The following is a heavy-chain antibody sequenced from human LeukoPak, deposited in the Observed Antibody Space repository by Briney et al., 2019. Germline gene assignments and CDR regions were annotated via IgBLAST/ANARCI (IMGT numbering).Heavy chain of an antibody. J-gene: IGHJ4*02. CDR1: GGSISSGGYY. V-gene: IGHV4-31*03. CDR3: ARSPSGYDYFDY. D-gene: IGHD3-22*01. Sequence: SQTLCLTCTVSGGSISSGGYYWSWIRQHPGKGLEWIGYIYYSGSTYYNPSLKSRVTISVDTYKNQFSLKLSSVTAADTAVYYSARSPSGYDYFDYWGQGTLVTVSS. CDR2: IYYSGST.